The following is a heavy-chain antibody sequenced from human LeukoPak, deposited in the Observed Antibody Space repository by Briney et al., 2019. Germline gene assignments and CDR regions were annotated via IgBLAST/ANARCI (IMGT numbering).Heavy chain of an antibody. CDR3: ARRVVVILDNVFDY. V-gene: IGHV4-39*01. CDR1: AGSISSSSYY. CDR2: IYYSGST. J-gene: IGHJ4*02. D-gene: IGHD3-22*01. Sequence: SETLSLTCTVAAGSISSSSYYWGWLRQPPGKGLEWIGSIYYSGSTYYNPSLKSRVTISVDTSKNQFSLKLSSVTAADTAVYYCARRVVVILDNVFDYWGQGTVVSVSS.